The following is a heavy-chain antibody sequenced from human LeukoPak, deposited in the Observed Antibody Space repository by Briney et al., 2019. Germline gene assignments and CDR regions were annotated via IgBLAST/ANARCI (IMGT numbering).Heavy chain of an antibody. V-gene: IGHV3-21*04. Sequence: GGSLRLSCAASGFTFSSYSMNWVRQAPGKGLEWVSSISSSSSYIYYADSVKGRFTISRDNAKNSLYLQMNSLRAEDTAVYYCARDKGQWLPTYDAFDIWGQGTMVTVSS. CDR2: ISSSSSYI. CDR3: ARDKGQWLPTYDAFDI. J-gene: IGHJ3*02. CDR1: GFTFSSYS. D-gene: IGHD6-19*01.